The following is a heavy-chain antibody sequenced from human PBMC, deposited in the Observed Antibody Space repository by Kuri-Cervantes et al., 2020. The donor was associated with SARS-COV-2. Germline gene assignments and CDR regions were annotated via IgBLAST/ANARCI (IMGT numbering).Heavy chain of an antibody. CDR1: GFTFSSYS. J-gene: IGHJ5*02. D-gene: IGHD3-16*01. V-gene: IGHV3-21*01. CDR2: ISSSSSYI. CDR3: AREAGLGWFDP. Sequence: GESLKISCAASGFTFSSYSMNWVRQAPGKGLEWVSSISSSSSYIYYADSVKGRFTISRDNAKNSLYLQMNSLRAEDTAVYYCAREAGLGWFDPWGQGTLVTVSS.